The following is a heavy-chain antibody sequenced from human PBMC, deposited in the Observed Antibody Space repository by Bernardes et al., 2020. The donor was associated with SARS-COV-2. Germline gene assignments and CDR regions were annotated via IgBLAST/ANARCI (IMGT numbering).Heavy chain of an antibody. CDR2: INSDGDT. J-gene: IGHJ4*02. CDR1: GFTVYSNY. V-gene: IGHV3-53*01. Sequence: GGSLRLSREVSGFTVYSNYMIWVRQAPGKGLEGVSVINSDGDTYYADSVKGRFTISRDSSRNILYLQMSSLRVDDTAIYYCAREGRTTYSSLDYWGRGTPVTVSA. CDR3: AREGRTTYSSLDY. D-gene: IGHD6-13*01.